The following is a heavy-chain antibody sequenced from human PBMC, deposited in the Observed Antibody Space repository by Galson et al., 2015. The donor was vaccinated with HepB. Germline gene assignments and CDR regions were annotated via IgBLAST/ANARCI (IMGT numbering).Heavy chain of an antibody. D-gene: IGHD2-21*01. CDR2: VSYDGSYT. CDR3: ARDLRSHCAGTCYPGEFDY. J-gene: IGHJ4*02. Sequence: SLSLSCAASGFTFSTPGIQWVRQAPGKGLEWVGVVSYDGSYTFYGDSVKGRFTISRDNSKNTVYLQMNGLKVNDTGVYYCARDLRSHCAGTCYPGEFDYWGQGTLVTVSS. CDR1: GFTFSTPG. V-gene: IGHV3-30*03.